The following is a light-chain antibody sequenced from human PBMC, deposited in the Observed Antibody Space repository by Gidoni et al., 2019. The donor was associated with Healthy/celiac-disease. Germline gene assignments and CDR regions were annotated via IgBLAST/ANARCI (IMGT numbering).Light chain of an antibody. V-gene: IGLV2-14*01. CDR3: SSYTSSSTLRVV. CDR1: SSDVGGYNY. Sequence: QSALTQPAAVSGSPGQAIPISCTGTSSDVGGYNYGSWYQQHPGKAPKLMIDEVSNRPSGVSHRFSGSTSGHTASLTISGLQAEDAAYYYCSSYTSSSTLRVVFGGGTTLTVL. J-gene: IGLJ2*01. CDR2: EVS.